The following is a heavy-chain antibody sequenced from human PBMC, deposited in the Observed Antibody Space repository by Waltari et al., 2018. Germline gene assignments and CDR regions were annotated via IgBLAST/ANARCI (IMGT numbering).Heavy chain of an antibody. Sequence: QVQLVQSGAEVKKPGASVKVSCKASGYTFTSYDINWVRQATGPGLEWMGWMNPNSGNTGYAQKFQGRVTISVDTSKNQFSLKLSSVTAADTAVYYCARGSLDGSGSYYNGASSFDYWGQGTLVTVSS. V-gene: IGHV1-8*01. J-gene: IGHJ4*02. D-gene: IGHD3-10*01. CDR3: ARGSLDGSGSYYNGASSFDY. CDR2: MNPNSGNT. CDR1: GYTFTSYD.